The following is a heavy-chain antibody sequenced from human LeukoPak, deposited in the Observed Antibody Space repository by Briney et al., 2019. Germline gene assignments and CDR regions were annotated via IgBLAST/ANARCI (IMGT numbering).Heavy chain of an antibody. CDR2: IYYSGST. CDR3: ARGPFSRSSGGVWYFDL. CDR1: GDSISSGDYY. V-gene: IGHV4-31*03. D-gene: IGHD6-6*01. Sequence: SQTLSLTCTVSGDSISSGDYYWSWIRQPPGTGLEWIGYIYYSGSTYYNLSLKSRVTISVDTSKNQFSLKLSSVTAADTAVYYCARGPFSRSSGGVWYFDLWGRGTLVTVSS. J-gene: IGHJ2*01.